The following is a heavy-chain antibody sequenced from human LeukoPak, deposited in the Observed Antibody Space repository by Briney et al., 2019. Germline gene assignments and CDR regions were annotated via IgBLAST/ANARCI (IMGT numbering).Heavy chain of an antibody. Sequence: SETLSLTCTVSGGSISSYYWSWIRQPPGKGLEWIGYIYYSGSTNYNPSLKSRVTISIDTSKNEFSLKLTSVTAADTAVYYCAREANYYGSGSYFEGTFDHWGQGSLVIVSS. V-gene: IGHV4-59*01. CDR2: IYYSGST. J-gene: IGHJ4*02. D-gene: IGHD3-10*01. CDR1: GGSISSYY. CDR3: AREANYYGSGSYFEGTFDH.